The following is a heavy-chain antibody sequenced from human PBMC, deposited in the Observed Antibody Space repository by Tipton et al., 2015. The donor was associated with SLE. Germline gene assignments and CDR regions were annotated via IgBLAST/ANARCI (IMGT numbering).Heavy chain of an antibody. CDR2: IYYSGST. Sequence: TLSLTCTVSNVSVSTRTYYWGWIRQPPGKGLEWIGSIYYSGSTYYHPSLKSRVTISAATSQNKFSLKLSSVTAADTAVYYCARAHGLSGMSMVQGRIHYYCYYYMDVWGQGPTVTVSS. D-gene: IGHD4/OR15-4a*01. CDR1: NVSVSTRTYY. J-gene: IGHJ6*03. CDR3: ARAHGLSGMSMVQGRIHYYCYYYMDV. V-gene: IGHV4-39*07.